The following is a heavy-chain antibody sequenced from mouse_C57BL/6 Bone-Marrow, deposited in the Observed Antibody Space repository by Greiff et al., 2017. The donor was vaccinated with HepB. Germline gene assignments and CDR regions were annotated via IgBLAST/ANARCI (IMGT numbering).Heavy chain of an antibody. CDR2: IYPRSGNT. Sequence: QVQLKQSGAELARPGASVKLSCKASGYNFTSYGISWVKQRTGQGLEWIGEIYPRSGNTYYNEKFKGMATLTADKSSSTAYMELRSLTSEDSAVYVCARYPYSRLRYAMDYWGQGTSVTVSS. CDR3: ARYPYSRLRYAMDY. V-gene: IGHV1-81*01. D-gene: IGHD1-1*01. CDR1: GYNFTSYG. J-gene: IGHJ4*01.